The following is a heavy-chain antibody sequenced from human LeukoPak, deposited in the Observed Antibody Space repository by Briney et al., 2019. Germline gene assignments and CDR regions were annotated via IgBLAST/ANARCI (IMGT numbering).Heavy chain of an antibody. Sequence: GGSLRLSCAASGFTFTHYGMHWVRQAPGQGLEWVALISYDGSDKYYADSVKGRFTISRDNSRNTLSLQMNSLRPEDTAVYYCAKDPSLRTTLPLWGQGTLVTVSS. CDR1: GFTFTHYG. CDR2: ISYDGSDK. CDR3: AKDPSLRTTLPL. D-gene: IGHD1-1*01. J-gene: IGHJ4*02. V-gene: IGHV3-30*18.